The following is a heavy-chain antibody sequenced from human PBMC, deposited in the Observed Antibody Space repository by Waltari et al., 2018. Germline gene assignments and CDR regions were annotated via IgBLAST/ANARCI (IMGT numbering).Heavy chain of an antibody. V-gene: IGHV4-59*01. CDR1: GGSISRYY. J-gene: IGHJ6*02. Sequence: QVQLQESGPGLVKPSETLSLTFTVPGGSISRYYWTWIRQPPGRGLEWIGYIYYSGSTNYNPSLKSRVTISVDTSKNQFSLKLSSVTAADTAVYYCARAGASSSWRNYYYYGMDVWGQGTTVTVSS. CDR3: ARAGASSSWRNYYYYGMDV. CDR2: IYYSGST. D-gene: IGHD6-13*01.